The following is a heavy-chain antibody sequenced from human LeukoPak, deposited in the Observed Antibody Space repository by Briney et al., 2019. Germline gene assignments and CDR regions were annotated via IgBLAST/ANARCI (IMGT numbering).Heavy chain of an antibody. CDR1: GGSISSYY. D-gene: IGHD3-10*01. V-gene: IGHV4-4*09. J-gene: IGHJ6*03. CDR2: IYTSGTT. Sequence: PSETLSLTCTVSGGSISSYYWSWIRQPPGKGLEWIGYIYTSGTTNYNPSLKSRVTISVDTSKNQFSLKLSSVTAADTAVYYCARHAGTPIYYMDVWGKGTTVTVSS. CDR3: ARHAGTPIYYMDV.